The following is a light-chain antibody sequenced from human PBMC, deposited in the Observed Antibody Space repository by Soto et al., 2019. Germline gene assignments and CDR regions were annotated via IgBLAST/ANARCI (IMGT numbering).Light chain of an antibody. CDR3: QQYYSTPMYT. Sequence: DIVMTQSPDSLAVSLGERATINCKSSQRVLYNSNNKNYLAWYQQKPGQPPKLLIYWASTRESGVPDRFSGSGSGTDFTLTISSLQAEDVAIYYCQQYYSTPMYTFGQGTRLEIK. CDR1: QRVLYNSNNKNY. CDR2: WAS. J-gene: IGKJ2*01. V-gene: IGKV4-1*01.